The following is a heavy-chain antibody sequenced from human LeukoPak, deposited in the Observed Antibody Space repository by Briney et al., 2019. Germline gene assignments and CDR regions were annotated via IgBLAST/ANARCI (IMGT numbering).Heavy chain of an antibody. Sequence: PGGSLRLSCVVSGLTFSKAWMSWVRQAPGKGLEWVGRIKSKTDGETTDYAAPVKGRFTISRDDSKNALYVQMNSLKIEDTAVYYCYEGSGYGYWGQGTLVTVSS. CDR3: YEGSGYGY. CDR1: GLTFSKAW. CDR2: IKSKTDGETT. V-gene: IGHV3-15*01. J-gene: IGHJ4*02. D-gene: IGHD3-22*01.